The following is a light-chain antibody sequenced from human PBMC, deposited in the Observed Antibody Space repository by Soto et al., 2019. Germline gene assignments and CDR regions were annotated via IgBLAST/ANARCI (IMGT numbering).Light chain of an antibody. Sequence: QPASVSGSPGQSITISCTGTSSDVGGYNYVSWYQQHPGKAPKLMIYEVSNRPSGVSNRFSGSKSGNTASLTISGLQAEDEADYYCSSYTSSSTPFYVFGTGTQLTVL. V-gene: IGLV2-14*01. CDR2: EVS. CDR3: SSYTSSSTPFYV. CDR1: SSDVGGYNY. J-gene: IGLJ1*01.